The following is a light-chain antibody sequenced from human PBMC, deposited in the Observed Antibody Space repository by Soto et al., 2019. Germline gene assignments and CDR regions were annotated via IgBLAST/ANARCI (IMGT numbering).Light chain of an antibody. CDR3: TAWDGSLDGRV. Sequence: QSALTQPPSASGTPGQRITISCSGSGSNIGTNTVNWYQQLPGTAPNLLIYRTDQRPAGIPARCSGSKSGTSASLDISGLQSDDEADYYCTAWDGSLDGRVFGGGTKLTVL. J-gene: IGLJ3*02. CDR2: RTD. V-gene: IGLV1-44*01. CDR1: GSNIGTNT.